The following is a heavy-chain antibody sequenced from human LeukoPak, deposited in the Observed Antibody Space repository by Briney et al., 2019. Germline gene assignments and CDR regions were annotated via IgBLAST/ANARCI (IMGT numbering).Heavy chain of an antibody. CDR1: GGSFSGYY. Sequence: SETLSLTCAVYGGSFSGYYWSWIRQPPGKGLEWIGEINHSGSTNYNPSLKSRVTISVDTSKNQFPLKLSSVTAADTAVYYCARALVLDHHYYDSSGYYTQDAFDIWGQGTMVTVSS. J-gene: IGHJ3*02. D-gene: IGHD3-22*01. CDR2: INHSGST. V-gene: IGHV4-34*01. CDR3: ARALVLDHHYYDSSGYYTQDAFDI.